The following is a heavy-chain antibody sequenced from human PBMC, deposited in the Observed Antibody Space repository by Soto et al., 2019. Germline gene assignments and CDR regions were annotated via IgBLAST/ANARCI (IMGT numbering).Heavy chain of an antibody. CDR3: ARLERGSSSAADAFDI. CDR1: GGSISSGGYY. J-gene: IGHJ3*02. Sequence: SETLSLTCTVSGGSISSGGYYWSWIRQHPGKGLEWIGYIYYSGSTYYNPSLKSRVTISVDTSKNQFSLKLSSVTVADTAVYYCARLERGSSSAADAFDIWGQGTMVTVSS. CDR2: IYYSGST. D-gene: IGHD6-6*01. V-gene: IGHV4-31*03.